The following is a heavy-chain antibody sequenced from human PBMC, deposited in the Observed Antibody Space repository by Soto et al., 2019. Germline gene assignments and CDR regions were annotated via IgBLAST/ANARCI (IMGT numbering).Heavy chain of an antibody. CDR1: ASSINSDEYY. J-gene: IGHJ6*02. V-gene: IGHV4-30-4*01. D-gene: IGHD1-26*01. Sequence: SETLSLTGTVSASSINSDEYYWSWIRQSTGKGLEWIGYIFYTGSTYYNPSLKSRVPMSVDTSKNQFSLRLPSVTAADRAVYYCARVTESLGVYGMYVWGLGTTVTVSS. CDR2: IFYTGST. CDR3: ARVTESLGVYGMYV.